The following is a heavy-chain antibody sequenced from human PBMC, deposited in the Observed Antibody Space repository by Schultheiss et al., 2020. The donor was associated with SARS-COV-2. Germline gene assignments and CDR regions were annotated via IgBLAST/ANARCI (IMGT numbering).Heavy chain of an antibody. D-gene: IGHD2-15*01. CDR1: GGSFSGYY. V-gene: IGHV4-34*01. CDR2: INHSGST. CDR3: ARGPQGTPGETFDI. Sequence: SETLSLTCAVYGGSFSGYYWSWIRQPPGKGLEWIGEINHSGSTYYNPSLRSRVTISVDRSKNQLSLDLSSVTAADTAVYYCARGPQGTPGETFDIWGQGTMVTVSS. J-gene: IGHJ3*02.